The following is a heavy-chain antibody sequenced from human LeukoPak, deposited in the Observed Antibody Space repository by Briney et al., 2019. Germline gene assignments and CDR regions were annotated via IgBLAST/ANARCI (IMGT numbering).Heavy chain of an antibody. CDR2: IYYSGST. D-gene: IGHD6-19*01. J-gene: IGHJ3*02. V-gene: IGHV4-39*01. CDR1: GGSISSSSYY. CDR3: ARPRGSGSLGDAFDI. Sequence: PSETLSLTCTVSGGSISSSSYYWGWIRQPPGKGLEWIGSIYYSGSTYYNPSLKSRVTISVDTSKNQFSLKLSSVTAADTAVYYCARPRGSGSLGDAFDIWGQGTMVTVSS.